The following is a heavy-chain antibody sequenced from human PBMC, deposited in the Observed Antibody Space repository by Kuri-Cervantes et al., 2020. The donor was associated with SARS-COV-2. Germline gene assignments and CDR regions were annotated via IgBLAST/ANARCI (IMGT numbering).Heavy chain of an antibody. V-gene: IGHV1-3*01. J-gene: IGHJ4*02. D-gene: IGHD2-2*01. CDR2: INAGNGNT. CDR3: ARGGNIVVVPAAADFDY. Sequence: GGSLRLSCAASGFTFTSYAMHWVRQAPGQRLEWMGWINAGNGNTKYSQKFQGRVTITRDTSASTAYMELSSLRSEDTAVYYCARGGNIVVVPAAADFDYWGQGTLVTVSS. CDR1: GFTFTSYA.